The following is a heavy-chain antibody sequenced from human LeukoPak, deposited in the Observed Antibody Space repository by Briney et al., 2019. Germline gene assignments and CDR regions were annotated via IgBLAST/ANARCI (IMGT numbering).Heavy chain of an antibody. CDR2: FDPEDGET. D-gene: IGHD3-10*01. CDR1: GYTLTELS. J-gene: IGHJ4*02. V-gene: IGHV1-24*01. Sequence: GASVKVSCKVSGYTLTELSMHWVRQAPGKGLEWMGGFDPEDGETIYAQKFQGRVTMTEDTSTDTAYMELSSLRSEDTAVYYCAIGHYGSGSYYNHPFDYWGQGTLVTVSS. CDR3: AIGHYGSGSYYNHPFDY.